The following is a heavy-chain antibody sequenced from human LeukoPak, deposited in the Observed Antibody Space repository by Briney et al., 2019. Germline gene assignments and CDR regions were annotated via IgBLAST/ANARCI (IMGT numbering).Heavy chain of an antibody. V-gene: IGHV1-2*02. CDR2: INPNSGGT. CDR1: GYTFTGYY. CDR3: ARDLEAHNWKYAGSSWWFDP. D-gene: IGHD1-7*01. Sequence: ASVKVSCKASGYTFTGYYMHWVRQAPGQGLEWMGWINPNSGGTNYAQKFQGRVTMTRDTSISTAYMELSRLRSDDTAVYYCARDLEAHNWKYAGSSWWFDPWGQGTLVTVSS. J-gene: IGHJ5*02.